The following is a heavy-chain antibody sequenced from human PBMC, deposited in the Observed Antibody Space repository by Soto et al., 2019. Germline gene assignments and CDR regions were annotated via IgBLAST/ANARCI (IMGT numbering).Heavy chain of an antibody. CDR1: SYA. D-gene: IGHD2-8*01. Sequence: SYAISWVRQAPGQGLEWMGGIIPIFGTANYAQKFQGRVTITADESTSTAYMELSSLRSEDTAVYYCARDNVEYKDIVLMVNYYGMDVWGQGTTVTVSS. CDR3: ARDNVEYKDIVLMVNYYGMDV. CDR2: IIPIFGTA. J-gene: IGHJ6*02. V-gene: IGHV1-69*01.